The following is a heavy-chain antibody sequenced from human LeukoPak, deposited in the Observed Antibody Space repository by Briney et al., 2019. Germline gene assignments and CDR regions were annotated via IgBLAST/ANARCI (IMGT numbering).Heavy chain of an antibody. CDR3: AKDRAYFDS. V-gene: IGHV3-23*01. CDR1: GFTFSNYP. CDR2: ISASGGST. J-gene: IGHJ4*02. Sequence: GGSLRLSCAASGFTFSNYPMTWVRQAPGKGLEWVSSISASGGSTYYADYVKGRFTISRDNSKDTLFLQMSSLRAGDTAIYYCAKDRAYFDSWGQGALVTVSS.